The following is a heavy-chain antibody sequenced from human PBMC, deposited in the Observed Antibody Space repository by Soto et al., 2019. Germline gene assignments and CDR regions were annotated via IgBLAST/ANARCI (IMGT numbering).Heavy chain of an antibody. Sequence: EVQLVESGGGLVQPGESLRLSCVASGFTFSYYWMHWVRQGPGKGLVWVSRIQSDGSSTTYADSVKARFTISRDNAKNTLYLQMNSLSAEDTAGYYCARRDRGAFDIWGQGTVVTVSS. J-gene: IGHJ3*02. CDR1: GFTFSYYW. D-gene: IGHD1-26*01. CDR3: ARRDRGAFDI. V-gene: IGHV3-74*01. CDR2: IQSDGSST.